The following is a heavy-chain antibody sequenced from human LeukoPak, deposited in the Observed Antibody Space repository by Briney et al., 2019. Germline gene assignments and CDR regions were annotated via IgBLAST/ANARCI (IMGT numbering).Heavy chain of an antibody. CDR1: GSISSYY. CDR2: IYTSGST. V-gene: IGHV4-4*09. CDR3: ARQKCTSTSCLTKNAFDI. D-gene: IGHD2-2*01. Sequence: SETLSLTCTVSGSISSYYWSWIRQPPGKGLEWIGYIYTSGSTNYNPSLKSRVTISEDTSKNQFSLDLSSVTAADTAVYYCARQKCTSTSCLTKNAFDIWGQGTMVTVSS. J-gene: IGHJ3*02.